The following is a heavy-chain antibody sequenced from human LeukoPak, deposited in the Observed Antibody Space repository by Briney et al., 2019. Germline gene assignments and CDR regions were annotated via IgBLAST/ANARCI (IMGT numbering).Heavy chain of an antibody. CDR2: IYPGDSDT. Sequence: GESLQISCKGSGCFFTSYWIGWVRQLPGKGLEWMGIIYPGDSDTRYSPYFEGQVTISADNSISTAYLQCIILKASDTAMYYCARHVHCSGCSCYGYYYYGMDGGGQGTTVAVS. CDR3: ARHVHCSGCSCYGYYYYGMDG. CDR1: GCFFTSYW. D-gene: IGHD2-15*01. V-gene: IGHV5-51*01. J-gene: IGHJ6*02.